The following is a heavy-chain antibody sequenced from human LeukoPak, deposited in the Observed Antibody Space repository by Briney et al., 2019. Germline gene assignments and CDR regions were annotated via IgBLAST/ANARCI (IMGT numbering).Heavy chain of an antibody. CDR1: GYTFTNYG. Sequence: ASVKVSCKASGYTFTNYGIIWVRQAPGRGLEWMGWNSAYNDNTNYAQKFQGRVTMTTDTSTTTAYMELRSMTSDDTAVYYCARTFYDFWSGFSNYDSFHIWGQGTLVTVSS. D-gene: IGHD3-3*01. J-gene: IGHJ3*02. CDR3: ARTFYDFWSGFSNYDSFHI. CDR2: NSAYNDNT. V-gene: IGHV1-18*01.